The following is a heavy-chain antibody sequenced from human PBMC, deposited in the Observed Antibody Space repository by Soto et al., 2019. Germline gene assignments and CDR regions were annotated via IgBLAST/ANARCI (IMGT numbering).Heavy chain of an antibody. CDR1: GGTFSSYA. CDR3: ARSTDGYYYGMDV. V-gene: IGHV1-69*13. Sequence: SVKVSCKASGGTFSSYAISWVRQAPGQGLEWMGGIIPIFGTANYAQKFQGRVTITADESTSTAYMELSSLRSEDTAVYYCARSTDGYYYGMDVWGQGTTVTVSS. CDR2: IIPIFGTA. J-gene: IGHJ6*02.